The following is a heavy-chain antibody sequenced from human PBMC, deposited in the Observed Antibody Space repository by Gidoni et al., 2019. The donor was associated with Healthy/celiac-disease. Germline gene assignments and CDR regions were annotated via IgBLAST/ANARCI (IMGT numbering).Heavy chain of an antibody. CDR1: GFPFSRYD. J-gene: IGHJ4*02. CDR3: ARSGSPHSSSWYYFDY. D-gene: IGHD6-13*01. V-gene: IGHV3-13*01. Sequence: EVQLVESGGGLVQPGGSLRLSCAASGFPFSRYDMPWVRQATGKGLEWVSAIGTAGDTYYPGSVKGRFTISRENAKNSLYLQMNSLRAGDTAVYYCARSGSPHSSSWYYFDYWGQGTLVTVSS. CDR2: IGTAGDT.